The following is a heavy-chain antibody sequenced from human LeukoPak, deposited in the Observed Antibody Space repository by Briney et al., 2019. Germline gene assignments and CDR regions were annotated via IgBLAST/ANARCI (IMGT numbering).Heavy chain of an antibody. J-gene: IGHJ4*02. V-gene: IGHV4-59*01. CDR2: IYYGGST. D-gene: IGHD3-10*01. CDR1: GGSISSYY. Sequence: PSETLSLTCTVSGGSISSYYWSWIRQPPGKGLEWIGYIYYGGSTNYNPSLKSRVTISVDTSKTQFPLKLSSVPAADTAVYYCARVDYGSGSFDYWGQGTLVTVSS. CDR3: ARVDYGSGSFDY.